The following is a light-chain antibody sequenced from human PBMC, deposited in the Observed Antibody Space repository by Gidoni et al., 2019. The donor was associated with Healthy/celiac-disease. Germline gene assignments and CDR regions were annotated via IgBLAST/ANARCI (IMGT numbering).Light chain of an antibody. CDR1: QSISSNY. J-gene: IGKJ1*01. Sequence: EIVLTQSPGTLSLSPGERATLSCRASQSISSNYLAWSQQKPGQDPRLLIFGASNRATGIPDRCSGSGSGTDFTLNISRLEPEDFAVYYCQHYGSSQWTFGHGTKVEVK. CDR3: QHYGSSQWT. V-gene: IGKV3-20*01. CDR2: GAS.